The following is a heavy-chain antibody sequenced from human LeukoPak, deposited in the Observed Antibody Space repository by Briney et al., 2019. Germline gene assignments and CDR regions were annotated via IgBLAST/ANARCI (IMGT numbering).Heavy chain of an antibody. CDR2: INHSGST. CDR3: AYSGSFGAWFDP. CDR1: GGSFSGYY. D-gene: IGHD1-26*01. V-gene: IGHV4-34*01. Sequence: KPSETLSLTCAVYGGSFSGYYWSWIRPPPGKGLEWIGEINHSGSTNYNPSLKSRVTISVDTSKNQFSLKLSSVTAADTAVYYCAYSGSFGAWFDPWGQGTLVTVSS. J-gene: IGHJ5*02.